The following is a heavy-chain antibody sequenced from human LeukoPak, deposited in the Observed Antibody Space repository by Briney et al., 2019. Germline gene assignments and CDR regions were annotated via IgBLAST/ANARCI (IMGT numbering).Heavy chain of an antibody. CDR1: GFTFSNYG. CDR2: IWYDGSNK. Sequence: GGSLRLSCAASGFTFSNYGMHWVRQAPGKGLEWGALIWYDGSNKYYADSVKGRFTISRDNSKNTLYLQMNSLRAEDTAVYYCAKDRAAGNADYWGQGTLVTVSS. V-gene: IGHV3-30*02. D-gene: IGHD6-13*01. J-gene: IGHJ4*02. CDR3: AKDRAAGNADY.